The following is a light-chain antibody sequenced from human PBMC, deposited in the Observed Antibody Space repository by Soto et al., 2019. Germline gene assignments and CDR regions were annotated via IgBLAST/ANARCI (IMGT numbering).Light chain of an antibody. V-gene: IGLV2-8*01. Sequence: QSALTQPPSASGSPGQSVTISCTGTSSDVGGYKYVSWYQQHPGKAPRLMIYEVTKRPSGVPDRFSGSKSGNTASLTVSGLQAEDEADYYCSSRAGSNTPFVFGTGTKLTVL. CDR3: SSRAGSNTPFV. CDR1: SSDVGGYKY. J-gene: IGLJ1*01. CDR2: EVT.